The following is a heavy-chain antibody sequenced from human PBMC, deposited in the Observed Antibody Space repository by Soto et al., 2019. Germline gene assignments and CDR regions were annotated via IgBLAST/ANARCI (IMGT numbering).Heavy chain of an antibody. V-gene: IGHV4-59*08. Sequence: QVQLQESGPGLVKPSETLSLTCTVSGGSISSYYWSWIRQPPGKGLEWIGYIYYSGSTNYNPSLKSRVTISVDTSKNQFSLKLSSVTAADTAVYYCARRYSSSFDYWGQGTPVTVSS. CDR3: ARRYSSSFDY. CDR2: IYYSGST. J-gene: IGHJ4*02. CDR1: GGSISSYY. D-gene: IGHD6-13*01.